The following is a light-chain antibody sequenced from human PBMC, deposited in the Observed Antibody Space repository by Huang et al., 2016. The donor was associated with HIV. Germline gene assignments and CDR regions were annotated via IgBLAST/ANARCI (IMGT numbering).Light chain of an antibody. CDR3: LQHHGYPRT. CDR1: QDISNY. Sequence: DIQLTQSPSAMSASVGDRVSITCRASQDISNYLGWFQQKPGGAPKRLIYAASSLQSGGPSRFSGSGSGTKFTLTISNLQPEDFATYYCLQHHGYPRTFGQGTNV. J-gene: IGKJ1*01. V-gene: IGKV1-17*03. CDR2: AAS.